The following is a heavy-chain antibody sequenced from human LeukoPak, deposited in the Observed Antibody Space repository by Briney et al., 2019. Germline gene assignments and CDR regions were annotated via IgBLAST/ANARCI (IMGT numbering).Heavy chain of an antibody. CDR2: IYSGGST. J-gene: IGHJ6*04. CDR3: AELGITMIGGV. D-gene: IGHD3-10*02. Sequence: GGSLRLSCAASGFTVSSNYMSWVRQAPGKGLEWVSVIYSGGSTYYTDSVKGRFTISRDNSKNTLYLQMDSLRAEDTAVYYCAELGITMIGGVWGKGTTVTISS. V-gene: IGHV3-53*01. CDR1: GFTVSSNY.